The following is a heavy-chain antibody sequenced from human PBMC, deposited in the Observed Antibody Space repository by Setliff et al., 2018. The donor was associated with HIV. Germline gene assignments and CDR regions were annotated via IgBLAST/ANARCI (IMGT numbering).Heavy chain of an antibody. V-gene: IGHV3-23*01. CDR3: ANLIGEADTPY. D-gene: IGHD6-13*01. J-gene: IGHJ4*02. CDR2: ISWNSGRI. CDR1: GFTFSSYA. Sequence: LRLSCAASGFTFSSYAMSWVRQAPGKGLEWVSGISWNSGRIGYADSVKGRFTISRDNAKNSLYLQMNNLRAEDTAIYYCANLIGEADTPYWGQGTLVTVPQ.